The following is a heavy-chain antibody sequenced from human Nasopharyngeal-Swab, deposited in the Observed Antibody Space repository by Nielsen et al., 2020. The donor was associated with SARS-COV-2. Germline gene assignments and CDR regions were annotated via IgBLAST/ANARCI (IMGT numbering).Heavy chain of an antibody. V-gene: IGHV1-69*13. Sequence: SVKVSCKASGGTFSSYAISWVRQAPGQRLEWMGGIIPIFGTANYAQKFQGRVTITADESTSTAYMELSSLRSEDTTVYYCARGVVAAAFDYWGQGTLVTVSS. J-gene: IGHJ4*02. D-gene: IGHD2-15*01. CDR2: IIPIFGTA. CDR3: ARGVVAAAFDY. CDR1: GGTFSSYA.